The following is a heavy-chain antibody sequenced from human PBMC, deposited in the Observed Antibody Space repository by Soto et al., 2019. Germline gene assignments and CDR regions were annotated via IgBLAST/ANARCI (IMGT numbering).Heavy chain of an antibody. CDR1: GFTFSSYA. J-gene: IGHJ6*02. V-gene: IGHV3-23*01. CDR3: GKEGDYEGYYYYYGMDV. D-gene: IGHD4-17*01. Sequence: GGSLRLSCAASGFTFSSYAMSWVRQAPGKGLEWVSAISGSGGSTYYADSVKGRFTISRDNSKNTLYLQMNSLRAEDAAAEYCGKEGDYEGYYYYYGMDVWGQGTTVTVSS. CDR2: ISGSGGST.